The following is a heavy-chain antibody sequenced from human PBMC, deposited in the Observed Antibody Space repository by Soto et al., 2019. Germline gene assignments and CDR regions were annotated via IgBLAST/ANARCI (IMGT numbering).Heavy chain of an antibody. D-gene: IGHD6-19*01. CDR2: TYYRSGYFN. V-gene: IGHV6-1*01. Sequence: SQTLSLTCAISGDSVSSNSVAWNWIRQSPSRGLEWLGRTYYRSGYFNEYALSMKGRITINPDTSKNQFSLQLNSVTPEDTAVYYCTRGTAIAVAGYDYWGQGTLVTVSS. J-gene: IGHJ4*02. CDR1: GDSVSSNSVA. CDR3: TRGTAIAVAGYDY.